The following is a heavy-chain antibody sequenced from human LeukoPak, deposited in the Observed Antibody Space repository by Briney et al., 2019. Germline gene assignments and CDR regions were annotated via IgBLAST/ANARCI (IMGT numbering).Heavy chain of an antibody. CDR1: GGSFSYYY. D-gene: IGHD6-19*01. J-gene: IGHJ4*02. CDR3: ARGRSGWVFDY. Sequence: SETLSLTCAVYGGSFSYYYWSWIRQPPGKGLEWIGEINHSGSTYYNPSLKSRVTMSVDTSKNQFSLKLSSVTAADTAVYYCARGRSGWVFDYWGQGTLVTVSS. V-gene: IGHV4-34*09. CDR2: INHSGST.